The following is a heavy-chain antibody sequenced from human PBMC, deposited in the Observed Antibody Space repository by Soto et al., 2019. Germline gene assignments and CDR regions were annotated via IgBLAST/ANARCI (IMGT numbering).Heavy chain of an antibody. CDR2: ISSSGSTI. CDR3: ARESGIAAAGNNWFDP. Sequence: EVQLVESGGGLVQPGGSLRLSCAASGFTFSSYEMNWVRQAPGKGLEWVSYISSSGSTIYYADSVKGRFTISRDNAKNSLYLQTNSLRAEDTAVYYCARESGIAAAGNNWFDPWGQGTLVTVSS. J-gene: IGHJ5*02. CDR1: GFTFSSYE. V-gene: IGHV3-48*03. D-gene: IGHD6-13*01.